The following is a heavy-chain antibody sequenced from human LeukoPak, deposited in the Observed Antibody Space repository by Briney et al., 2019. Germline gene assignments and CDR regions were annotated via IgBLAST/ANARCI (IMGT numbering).Heavy chain of an antibody. D-gene: IGHD5-12*01. CDR3: ARSGSGYLRYYFDY. J-gene: IGHJ4*02. CDR2: IYYSGST. V-gene: IGHV4-61*08. Sequence: PSETLSLTCTVSGGSIRSGGYSWSWIRQPPGRGLEWIGYIYYSGSTNYNPSLKSRVTISVDTSKNQFSLKLSSVTAADTAVYYCARSGSGYLRYYFDYWGQGTLVTVSS. CDR1: GGSIRSGGYS.